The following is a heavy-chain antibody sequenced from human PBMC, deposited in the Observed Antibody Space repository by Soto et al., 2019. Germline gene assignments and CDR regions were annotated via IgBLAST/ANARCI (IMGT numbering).Heavy chain of an antibody. V-gene: IGHV3-15*01. CDR2: FKSKTDGGTT. CDR3: TTAPILGYCTGTSCSTWDV. Sequence: EVQLEESGGGLVKPGGSLRLSCAASGFTFSNAWMSWVRQAPGKGPEWVGRFKSKTDGGTTDYAAPVKGRFTISSDDSKTTLYLQMHSLQTEDTAVYYSTTAPILGYCTGTSCSTWDVWGKGTTVTVSS. D-gene: IGHD2-2*02. J-gene: IGHJ6*04. CDR1: GFTFSNAW.